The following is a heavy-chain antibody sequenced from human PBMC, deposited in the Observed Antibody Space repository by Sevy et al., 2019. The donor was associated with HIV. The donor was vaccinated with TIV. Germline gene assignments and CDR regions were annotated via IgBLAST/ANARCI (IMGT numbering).Heavy chain of an antibody. V-gene: IGHV4-59*08. CDR1: GGSITSLF. CDR2: IYYNGHI. J-gene: IGHJ4*02. D-gene: IGHD1-26*01. Sequence: SETVSLTCTVSGGSITSLFWNWIRQPPGKGLEWIANIYYNGHINYNPSLKSRVTLSLDTSKNQFSLRLSSVTAADTAMYYCAGENAWGRGYSWGQGTLVTVSS. CDR3: AGENAWGRGYS.